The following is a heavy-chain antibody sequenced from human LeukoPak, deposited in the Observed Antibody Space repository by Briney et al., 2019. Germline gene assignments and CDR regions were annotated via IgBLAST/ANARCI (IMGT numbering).Heavy chain of an antibody. V-gene: IGHV3-48*01. CDR2: ISSSSRSM. D-gene: IGHD4-17*01. CDR3: ARDYYGDRIFDC. Sequence: PGGSLRLSCAASGFTFSTYSMNWVRQAPGKGLEWVSYISSSSRSMYYADSVKGRFTISRDDAKNSLWLQMNSLRAEDTAVYYCARDYYGDRIFDCWGQGTLDTVSS. J-gene: IGHJ4*02. CDR1: GFTFSTYS.